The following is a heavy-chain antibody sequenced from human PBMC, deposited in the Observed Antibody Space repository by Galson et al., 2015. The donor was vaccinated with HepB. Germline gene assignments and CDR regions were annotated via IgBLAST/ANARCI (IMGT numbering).Heavy chain of an antibody. CDR3: AKHGRIGTTGDYFDY. CDR2: ISYDGNNK. D-gene: IGHD1-1*01. J-gene: IGHJ4*02. CDR1: GFTFSTYG. Sequence: SLRLSCAASGFTFSTYGMHWVRQAPGQGLEWVALISYDGNNKYYVDSVKGRFTISRDSSKNTLYLQMNSLRAEDTAVYYCAKHGRIGTTGDYFDYWGQGTLVTVSS. V-gene: IGHV3-30*18.